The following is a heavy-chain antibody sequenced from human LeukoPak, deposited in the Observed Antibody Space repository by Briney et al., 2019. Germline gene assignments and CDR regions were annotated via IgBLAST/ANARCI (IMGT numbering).Heavy chain of an antibody. CDR1: GGSFSGYY. CDR2: LYHSGST. CDR3: VTTYSFDSSGYLNAFDI. Sequence: NPSETLSLTCAVYGGSFSGYYWGWIRQPPGKGLEWIGCLYHSGSTYSSPSLKSRVTISLDTSKNQFSLRLTSVTAADTAMYYCVTTYSFDSSGYLNAFDIWGQGTMVTVSS. V-gene: IGHV4-38-2*01. D-gene: IGHD3-22*01. J-gene: IGHJ3*02.